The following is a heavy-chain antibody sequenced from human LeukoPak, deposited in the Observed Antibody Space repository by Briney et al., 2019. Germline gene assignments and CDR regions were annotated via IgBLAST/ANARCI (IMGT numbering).Heavy chain of an antibody. CDR3: ARHVATDAFDI. V-gene: IGHV3-23*01. D-gene: IGHD1-26*01. CDR1: GFTFRSYG. Sequence: PGGSLRLSCAASGFTFRSYGMTWVRQAPGKGLEWVSAISGSGGSTYYAYTYYADSVKGRFTISRDNAKNSLYLQMNSLRAEDTAVYYCARHVATDAFDIWGQGTMVTVSS. CDR2: ISGSGGSTYYAYT. J-gene: IGHJ3*02.